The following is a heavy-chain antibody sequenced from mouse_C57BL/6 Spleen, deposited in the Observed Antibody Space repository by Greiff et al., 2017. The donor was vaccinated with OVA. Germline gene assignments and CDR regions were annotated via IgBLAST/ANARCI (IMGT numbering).Heavy chain of an antibody. CDR1: GFTFSNYW. J-gene: IGHJ3*01. V-gene: IGHV6-3*01. D-gene: IGHD2-1*01. Sequence: EVQLVESGGGLVQPGGSMKLSCVASGFTFSNYWMNWVRQSPEKGLEWVAQIRLKSDNYATHYAESVKGRFTISRDDSKSSVYLQMNNLRAEDTGIYYCTGGGNYPPFAYWGQGTLVTVSA. CDR2: IRLKSDNYAT. CDR3: TGGGNYPPFAY.